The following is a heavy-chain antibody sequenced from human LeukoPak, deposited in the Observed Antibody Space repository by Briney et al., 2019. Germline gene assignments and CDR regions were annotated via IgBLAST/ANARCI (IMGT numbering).Heavy chain of an antibody. CDR2: ISGSGGST. V-gene: IGHV3-23*01. CDR1: GFTFSSYG. CDR3: AKGKKLAARPYYMDV. Sequence: GGPLRLSCGASGFTFSSYGMNWVRLAPEKGLEWVSTISGSGGSTFYPDSVKGRFTISRDNSKNTLYLQMNSLRAEDTAIYYCAKGKKLAARPYYMDVWGKGTTVTVSS. D-gene: IGHD6-6*01. J-gene: IGHJ6*03.